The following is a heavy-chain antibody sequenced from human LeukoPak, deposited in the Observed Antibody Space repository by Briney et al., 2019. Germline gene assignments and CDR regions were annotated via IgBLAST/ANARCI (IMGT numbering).Heavy chain of an antibody. V-gene: IGHV1-69*13. J-gene: IGHJ3*02. CDR1: GGTFSNYA. D-gene: IGHD2-2*01. CDR3: ARGYCSSTSCYAGAFDI. Sequence: SVKVSCKASGGTFSNYAFSWVRQAPGQGLEWMGGIIPIFGTVNYAQKFQGRATITADESTSTAYMELSSLRSEDTAMYYCARGYCSSTSCYAGAFDIWGQGTMVIVSS. CDR2: IIPIFGTV.